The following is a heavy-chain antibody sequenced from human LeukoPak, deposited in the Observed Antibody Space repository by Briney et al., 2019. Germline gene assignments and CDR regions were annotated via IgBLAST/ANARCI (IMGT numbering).Heavy chain of an antibody. Sequence: SETLSLTCTVSGGSISCGDYYWSWIRQPPGKGLEWIGYIYYSGSTYYNPSLKSRVTISVDTSKNQFSLKLSSVTAADTAVYYCSLGASLDAFDIWGQGTMVTVSS. J-gene: IGHJ3*02. V-gene: IGHV4-30-4*01. CDR1: GGSISCGDYY. D-gene: IGHD1-26*01. CDR3: SLGASLDAFDI. CDR2: IYYSGST.